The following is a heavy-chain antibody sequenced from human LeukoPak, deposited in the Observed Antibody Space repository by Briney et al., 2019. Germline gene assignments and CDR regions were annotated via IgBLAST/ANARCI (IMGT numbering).Heavy chain of an antibody. Sequence: PSETLSLTCTVSGGSISSYYWRWIRQPPGKGLEWIGYIYYTGDTNSNPSLKSRVTISVDTSKNQFSLKVTSVTAADTAVYYCAGHTYARPFDFWGQGTLVTVSS. D-gene: IGHD6-6*01. J-gene: IGHJ4*02. V-gene: IGHV4-59*08. CDR2: IYYTGDT. CDR3: AGHTYARPFDF. CDR1: GGSISSYY.